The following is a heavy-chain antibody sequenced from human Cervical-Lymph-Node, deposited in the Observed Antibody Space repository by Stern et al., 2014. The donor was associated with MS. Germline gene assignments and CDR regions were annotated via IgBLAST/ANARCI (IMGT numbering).Heavy chain of an antibody. D-gene: IGHD5-12*01. J-gene: IGHJ4*02. CDR1: GLTFSSEW. CDR2: INNDGSYT. Sequence: EVQLLESGGGLVQPGGSLRLSCAASGLTFSSEWMHWVRQAPGQGLVWVSRINNDGSYTRYADSVEGRFTISRDNAKNTLFLQMNSLTAEDTAVYYCARDSYSSCHHWGQGTLVTVSS. CDR3: ARDSYSSCHH. V-gene: IGHV3-74*01.